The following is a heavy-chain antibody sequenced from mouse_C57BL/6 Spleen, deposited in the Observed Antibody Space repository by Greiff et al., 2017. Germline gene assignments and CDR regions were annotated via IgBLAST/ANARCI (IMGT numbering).Heavy chain of an antibody. V-gene: IGHV14-4*01. J-gene: IGHJ1*03. D-gene: IGHD2-3*01. Sequence: VQLQQSGAELVRPGASVKLSCTASGFNIKDDYMHWVKQRPEQGLEWIGWIDPENGDTEYASKFQGKATITADTSSNTAYLQLSSLTSEDTAVYYCTTRDGFSYFYVCGTGATRTVSP. CDR1: GFNIKDDY. CDR3: TTRDGFSYFYV. CDR2: IDPENGDT.